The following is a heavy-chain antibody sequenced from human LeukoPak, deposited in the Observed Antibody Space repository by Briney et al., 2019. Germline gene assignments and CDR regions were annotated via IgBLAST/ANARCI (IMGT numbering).Heavy chain of an antibody. CDR2: INSDGSST. D-gene: IGHD2-2*01. Sequence: PGGSLRLSCAASGFTFSNYWMHWVRQAPGKGLVWVSRINSDGSSTTYADSVKGRFTISRDNAKNTLYLQMNSLRAEDTAVYYCARIRLGYCSSTSCPSGAHCYYGMDVWGQGTTVTVSS. J-gene: IGHJ6*02. CDR3: ARIRLGYCSSTSCPSGAHCYYGMDV. CDR1: GFTFSNYW. V-gene: IGHV3-74*01.